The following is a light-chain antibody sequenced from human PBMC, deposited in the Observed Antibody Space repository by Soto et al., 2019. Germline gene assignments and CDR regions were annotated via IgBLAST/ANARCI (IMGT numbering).Light chain of an antibody. CDR2: LNSDGSH. CDR3: QTWGTGIRV. Sequence: QPVLTQSPSASASLGASVKLTCTLSSGHSSYAIAWHQQQPEKGPRYLMKLNSDGSHSKGDGIPDRFSGSSSGAERYLTISSLQSGEEADYYCQTWGTGIRVFGGGTKFTVL. J-gene: IGLJ2*01. V-gene: IGLV4-69*01. CDR1: SGHSSYA.